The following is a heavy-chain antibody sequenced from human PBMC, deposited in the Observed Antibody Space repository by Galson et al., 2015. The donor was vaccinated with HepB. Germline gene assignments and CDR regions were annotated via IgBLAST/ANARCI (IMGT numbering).Heavy chain of an antibody. Sequence: SLRLSCAASGFTFSSYAMSWVRQAPGKGLEWVSAISGSGGSTYYADSVKGRYTISRDNSKNTLYLQMNSLRAEDTAVYYCAKLPPKLEPRDSYYFDYWGQGTLVTVSS. D-gene: IGHD1-1*01. J-gene: IGHJ4*02. V-gene: IGHV3-23*01. CDR2: ISGSGGST. CDR1: GFTFSSYA. CDR3: AKLPPKLEPRDSYYFDY.